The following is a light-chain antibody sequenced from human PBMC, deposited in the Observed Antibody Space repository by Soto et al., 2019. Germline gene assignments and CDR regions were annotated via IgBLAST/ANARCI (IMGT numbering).Light chain of an antibody. CDR1: QSVSRSY. V-gene: IGKV3-20*01. Sequence: EIVLTQSPGTLSLSPGERATLSCRASQSVSRSYVAWYQQKPGQAPRLLIHGASSRATGIPDRFSGSGSGTDFTITISRLEPEDFAVYFCQEYGSSPLTFGGGTKVEIK. J-gene: IGKJ4*01. CDR3: QEYGSSPLT. CDR2: GAS.